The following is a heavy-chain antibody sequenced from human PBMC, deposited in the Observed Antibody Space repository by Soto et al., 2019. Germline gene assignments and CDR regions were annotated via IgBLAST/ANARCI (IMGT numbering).Heavy chain of an antibody. V-gene: IGHV1-69*06. Sequence: SVKVSCKASGGSLSTNPISWVRQAPGQGLEWMGGTGSGTGPGNHAQKFQGRLTVTADKSTSTVYMELNNLSSEDTAVYYCARRHSGGFFRFFDSWGEGTIVTVSS. D-gene: IGHD2-15*01. CDR1: GGSLSTNP. J-gene: IGHJ4*02. CDR2: TGSGTGPG. CDR3: ARRHSGGFFRFFDS.